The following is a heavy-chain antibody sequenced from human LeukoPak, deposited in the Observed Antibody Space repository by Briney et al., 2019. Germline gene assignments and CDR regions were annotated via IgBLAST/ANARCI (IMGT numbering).Heavy chain of an antibody. J-gene: IGHJ6*03. V-gene: IGHV1-24*01. CDR2: FDPEDGET. D-gene: IGHD1-1*01. CDR3: ARDRAELELRNYYYMDV. CDR1: GYTLTELS. Sequence: GASVKVSCKVSGYTLTELSMHWVRQAPGKGLEWMGGFDPEDGETIYAQKFQGRVTITTDESTSTAYMELSSLRSEDTAVYYCARDRAELELRNYYYMDVWGKGTTVTVSS.